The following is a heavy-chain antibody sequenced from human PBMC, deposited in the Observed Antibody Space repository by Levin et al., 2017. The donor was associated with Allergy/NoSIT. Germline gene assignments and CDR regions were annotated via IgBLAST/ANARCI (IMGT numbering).Heavy chain of an antibody. Sequence: SQTLSLTCAVYGGSFSGYYWSWIRQPPGKGLEWIGEINHSGSTNYNPSLKSRVTISVDTSKNQFSLKLSSVTAADTAVYYCARPSAPDYDILTGYAGDAFDIWGQGTMVTVSS. CDR1: GGSFSGYY. CDR3: ARPSAPDYDILTGYAGDAFDI. D-gene: IGHD3-9*01. V-gene: IGHV4-34*01. J-gene: IGHJ3*02. CDR2: INHSGST.